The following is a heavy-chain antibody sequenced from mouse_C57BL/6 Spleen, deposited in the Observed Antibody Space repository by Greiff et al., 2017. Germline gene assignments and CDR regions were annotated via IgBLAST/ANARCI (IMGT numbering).Heavy chain of an antibody. CDR1: GYTFTSYW. J-gene: IGHJ3*01. CDR3: AIDPHYYGSSYPFAY. CDR2: IHPSDSDT. Sequence: ASGYTFTSYWMHWVKQRPGQGLEWIGRIHPSDSDTNYNQKFKGKATLTVDKSSSTAYMQLSSLTSEDSAVYYCAIDPHYYGSSYPFAYWGQGTLVTVSA. V-gene: IGHV1-74*01. D-gene: IGHD1-1*01.